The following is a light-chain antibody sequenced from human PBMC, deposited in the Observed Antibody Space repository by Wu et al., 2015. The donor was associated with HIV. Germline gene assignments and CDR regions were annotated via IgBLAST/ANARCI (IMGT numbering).Light chain of an antibody. V-gene: IGKV1-NL1*01. CDR2: AAS. CDR3: QQYYSTPPT. J-gene: IGKJ1*01. Sequence: DIQMTQSPSSLSTSVGDRVTITCRASQGISNSLAWYQQKPGKAPKLLLYAASRLESGVPSRFSGSGSGTDYTLTISSLQPKDFATYYCQQYYSTPPTFGQGTKVEIK. CDR1: QGISNS.